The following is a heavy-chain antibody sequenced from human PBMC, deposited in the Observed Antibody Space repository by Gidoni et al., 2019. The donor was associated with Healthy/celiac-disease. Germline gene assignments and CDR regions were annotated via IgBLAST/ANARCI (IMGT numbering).Heavy chain of an antibody. V-gene: IGHV3-49*04. CDR3: TRAKYSSSWKSPYYYYGMDV. D-gene: IGHD6-13*01. CDR1: GFTFGDYA. Sequence: EVQLVESGGGLVQPGRSLRLSCTASGFTFGDYAMSWVRQAPGKGLEWVGFIRSKAYGGTTEYAASVKGRFTISRDDSKSIAYLQMNSLKTEDTAVYYCTRAKYSSSWKSPYYYYGMDVWGQGTTVTVSS. CDR2: IRSKAYGGTT. J-gene: IGHJ6*02.